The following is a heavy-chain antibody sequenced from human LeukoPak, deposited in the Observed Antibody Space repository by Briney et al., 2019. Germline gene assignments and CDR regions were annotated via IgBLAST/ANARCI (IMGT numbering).Heavy chain of an antibody. D-gene: IGHD2-8*01. CDR2: VSNDGTNK. CDR3: ARDPMADFDY. CDR1: GFTFSTYA. V-gene: IGHV3-30*04. J-gene: IGHJ4*02. Sequence: GGSLRLSCAASGFTFSTYAMHWVRQAPGKGLEGGAVVSNDGTNKIYVDSVRGRFTSNRDNSKNTLLIRLKTVGIEATAVYYCARDPMADFDYWGQGTLVTVSS.